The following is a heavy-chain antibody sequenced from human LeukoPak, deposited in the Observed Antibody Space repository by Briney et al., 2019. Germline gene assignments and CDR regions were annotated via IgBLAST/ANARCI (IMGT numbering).Heavy chain of an antibody. CDR1: GFTFSSYA. CDR3: ARVSGGYFDY. V-gene: IGHV3-23*01. D-gene: IGHD3-10*01. Sequence: GGSLRLSCAASGFTFSSYAMSWVRQAPGKGLEWVSSISGSGGSTYYADSVKGRFTISRDNAKNSLYLQMNSLRAEDTAVYYCARVSGGYFDYWGQGTLVTVSS. J-gene: IGHJ4*02. CDR2: ISGSGGST.